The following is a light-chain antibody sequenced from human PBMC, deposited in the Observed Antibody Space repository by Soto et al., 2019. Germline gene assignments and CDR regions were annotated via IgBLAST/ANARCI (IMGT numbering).Light chain of an antibody. J-gene: IGLJ2*01. CDR2: DVS. CDR3: SSYTSSSTLA. Sequence: QSALTQPASVSGSPGQSITISCTGTSSDVGGYNYVSWYQQHPGKAPKLMIYDVSNRPSGVSNRCYGSKSGNTASLTISGLQAEDEADYYCSSYTSSSTLAFGGGTKLTVL. CDR1: SSDVGGYNY. V-gene: IGLV2-14*01.